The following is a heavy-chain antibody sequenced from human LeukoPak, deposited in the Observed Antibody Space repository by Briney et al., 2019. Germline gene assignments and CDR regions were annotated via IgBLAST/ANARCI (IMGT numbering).Heavy chain of an antibody. CDR1: GYTFTGYY. V-gene: IGHV1-69*06. D-gene: IGHD3-22*01. CDR2: IIPIFGTA. J-gene: IGHJ6*03. Sequence: EASVKVSCKASGYTFTGYYMHWVRQAPGQGLEWMGGIIPIFGTANYAQKFQGRVTITADKSTSTAYMELSSLRSEDTAVYYCAREGGYYDSSGYSTTPWLNYMDVWGKGTTVTVSS. CDR3: AREGGYYDSSGYSTTPWLNYMDV.